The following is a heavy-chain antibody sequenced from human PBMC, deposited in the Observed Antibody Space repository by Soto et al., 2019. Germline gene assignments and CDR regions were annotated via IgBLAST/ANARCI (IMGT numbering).Heavy chain of an antibody. CDR3: ARFSGSYHGGY. D-gene: IGHD1-26*01. V-gene: IGHV1-18*01. Sequence: QVQLVQSGAEVKKPGASVKVSCKASGYTFTSYGISWVRQAPEQGLGWMGWISAYNGNTKCAQKLQGRVSMTTDTSTSTAYMELRTLRSDDPAVYYCARFSGSYHGGYWGQGTLVSVSS. J-gene: IGHJ4*02. CDR2: ISAYNGNT. CDR1: GYTFTSYG.